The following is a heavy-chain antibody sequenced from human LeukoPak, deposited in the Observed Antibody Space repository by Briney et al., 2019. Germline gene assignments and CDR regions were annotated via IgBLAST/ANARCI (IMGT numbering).Heavy chain of an antibody. Sequence: PSETLSLTCSVSGGSISSYYGSWIRQPAGKGLECIGRIYTSGSTNYNPSLKSRVTMSVDTSKNQSSLKLSSVTAADTAVYYCARTGYYASSSWYFDLWGRGTLVTVSS. D-gene: IGHD3-9*01. CDR3: ARTGYYASSSWYFDL. CDR1: GGSISSYY. CDR2: IYTSGST. J-gene: IGHJ2*01. V-gene: IGHV4-4*07.